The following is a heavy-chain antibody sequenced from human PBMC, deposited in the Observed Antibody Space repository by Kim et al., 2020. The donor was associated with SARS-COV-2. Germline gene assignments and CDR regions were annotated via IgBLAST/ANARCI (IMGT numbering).Heavy chain of an antibody. J-gene: IGHJ4*02. Sequence: AAPVKGRFTISRDDSNNTLYLQMNSLKTEDTAVYYCTTESVVAASPGGDYWGQGTLVTVSS. D-gene: IGHD2-15*01. V-gene: IGHV3-15*01. CDR3: TTESVVAASPGGDY.